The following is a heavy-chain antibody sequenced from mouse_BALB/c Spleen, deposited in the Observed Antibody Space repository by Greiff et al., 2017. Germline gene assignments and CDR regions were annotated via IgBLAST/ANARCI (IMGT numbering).Heavy chain of an antibody. D-gene: IGHD2-3*01. V-gene: IGHV5-6-4*01. Sequence: DVMLVESGGGLVKPGGSLKLSCAASGFTFSSYTMSWVRQTPEKRLEWVATISSGGSYTYYPDSVKGRFTISRDNATNTLYLQMSSLKSEDTAMYYCTRGDGYSFAYWGQGTLVTVSA. J-gene: IGHJ3*01. CDR2: ISSGGSYT. CDR1: GFTFSSYT. CDR3: TRGDGYSFAY.